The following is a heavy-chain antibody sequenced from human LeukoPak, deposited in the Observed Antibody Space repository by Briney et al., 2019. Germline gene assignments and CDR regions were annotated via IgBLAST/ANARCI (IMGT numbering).Heavy chain of an antibody. D-gene: IGHD1-1*01. CDR2: ICGSGADT. V-gene: IGHV3-23*01. CDR3: TRLSGTYGTTSRILDS. J-gene: IGHJ4*02. CDR1: GFTFTTYA. Sequence: PGGSLRLSCAASGFTFTTYAIMWVRQAPGKGLEWVSVICGSGADTYFADSVKGRFTISRDNSKNTLYLQMNTLTAEDAAVYYCTRLSGTYGTTSRILDSWGQGTLVTVSS.